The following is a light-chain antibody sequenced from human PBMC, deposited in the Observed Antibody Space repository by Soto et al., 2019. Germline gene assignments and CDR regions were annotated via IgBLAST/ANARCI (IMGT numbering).Light chain of an antibody. CDR1: SSNIGSNT. CDR2: SNN. CDR3: AAWDDSLNGQV. J-gene: IGLJ3*02. V-gene: IGLV1-44*01. Sequence: QSVLTQPPSASGTPGQRVTISCSGSSSNIGSNTVNWYQQLPGTAPKLLTYSNNQRPSGVPDRFSGSKSGTSASLAISGLQSEDEAAYYCAAWDDSLNGQVFGGGTKLTVL.